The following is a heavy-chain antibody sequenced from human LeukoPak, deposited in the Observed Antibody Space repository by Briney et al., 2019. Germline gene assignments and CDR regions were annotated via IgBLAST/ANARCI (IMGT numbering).Heavy chain of an antibody. Sequence: ASVKVSCKVSGYTLTELSMHWVRQAPGKGLEWMGGFDPEDGETIYAQKFQGRVTMTEDTSTDTAYMELSSLRSEDTAVCYCATAQRWFGELLYSYWGQGTLVTVSS. V-gene: IGHV1-24*01. CDR2: FDPEDGET. J-gene: IGHJ4*02. D-gene: IGHD3-10*01. CDR1: GYTLTELS. CDR3: ATAQRWFGELLYSY.